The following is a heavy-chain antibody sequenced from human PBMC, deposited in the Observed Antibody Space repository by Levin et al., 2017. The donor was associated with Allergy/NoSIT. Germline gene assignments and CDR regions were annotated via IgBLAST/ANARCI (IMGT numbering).Heavy chain of an antibody. J-gene: IGHJ6*03. CDR3: ARDAADGSVRGGIRYYYYSSMDV. D-gene: IGHD3-10*01. V-gene: IGHV3-33*01. CDR1: GFTFSSYG. CDR2: IWYDGSNK. Sequence: GGSLRLSCAASGFTFSSYGMHWVRQAPGKGLEWVAVIWYDGSNKYYADSVKGRFTISRDNSKNTLYLQMNSLRAEDTAVYYCARDAADGSVRGGIRYYYYSSMDVSAKGTTVTVSS.